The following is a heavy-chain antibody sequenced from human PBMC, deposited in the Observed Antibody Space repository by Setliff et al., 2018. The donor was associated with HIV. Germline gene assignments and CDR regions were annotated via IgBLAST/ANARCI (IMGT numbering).Heavy chain of an antibody. CDR1: GGSSSNYY. D-gene: IGHD3-10*01. J-gene: IGHJ6*03. Sequence: SETLSLTCSISGGSSSNYYWVWIRQSPGKGLEWIGHIHYGGGTYYNPSLESRVSISRGTSKNQFSLNLRDVTAGDTALYYCARAVIRREDRGMWTKLWSAPNHMDVWGKGITVTVSS. CDR3: ARAVIRREDRGMWTKLWSAPNHMDV. V-gene: IGHV4-59*01. CDR2: IHYGGGT.